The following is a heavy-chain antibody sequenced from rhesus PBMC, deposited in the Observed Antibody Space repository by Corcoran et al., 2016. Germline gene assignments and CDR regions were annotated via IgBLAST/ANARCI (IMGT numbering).Heavy chain of an antibody. CDR3: ARDKRIVVVITGGFDY. V-gene: IGHV4-122*02. D-gene: IGHD3-16*01. CDR1: GGSISSGYG. CDR2: ISYSGST. Sequence: QVQLQQWGAGLVKPSETLSLTCAVYGGSISSGYGWSWIRQPPGKGLEWIGYISYSGSTSYNPSRKSRVTISKDTSKNQVSLKRSSVTAADTAVYYCARDKRIVVVITGGFDYWGQGVLVTVSS. J-gene: IGHJ4*01.